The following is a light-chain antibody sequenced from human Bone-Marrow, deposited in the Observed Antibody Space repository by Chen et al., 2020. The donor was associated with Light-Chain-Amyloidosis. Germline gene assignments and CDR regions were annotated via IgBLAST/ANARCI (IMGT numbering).Light chain of an antibody. CDR1: QSLLQSNGYKY. CDR3: MQDLQAPWT. Sequence: DIVMTQSPLSLPVTPGEPASISCRSSQSLLQSNGYKYLDWYLQKPGQSPQLLIYLGSNRASGVPDRFSGSGSGTDFTLKISRVEAEDVGVYYGMQDLQAPWTFGEGTKVEIK. CDR2: LGS. V-gene: IGKV2-28*01. J-gene: IGKJ1*01.